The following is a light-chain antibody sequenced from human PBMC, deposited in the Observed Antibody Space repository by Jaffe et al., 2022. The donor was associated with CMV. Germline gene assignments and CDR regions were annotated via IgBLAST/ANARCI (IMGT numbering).Light chain of an antibody. CDR1: YLGEKY. Sequence: SYELTQPPSVSVSPGQTATISCSGDYLGEKYVCWYHQRPGKSPLLVIYEDNKRPSGIPERFSGSNSGSRATLTIRGTQAMDEGDYYCQAWDSSTANVFGTGTKVTV. J-gene: IGLJ1*01. CDR2: EDN. CDR3: QAWDSSTANV. V-gene: IGLV3-1*01.